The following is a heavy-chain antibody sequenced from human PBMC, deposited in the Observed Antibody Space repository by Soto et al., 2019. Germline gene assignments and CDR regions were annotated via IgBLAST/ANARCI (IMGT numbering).Heavy chain of an antibody. J-gene: IGHJ6*02. CDR2: ISGSGDST. V-gene: IGHV3-23*01. Sequence: PGGSLRLSCAASGFTFSNYAMTWVRQAPGKGLEWVSAISGSGDSTSYADSVKGRFTVSRDTSKNTLYLQMNSLRVGDTAVYFCAKDRGYTAYDLWKYHYHYYGMDVWGQGTTVTVSS. D-gene: IGHD5-12*01. CDR3: AKDRGYTAYDLWKYHYHYYGMDV. CDR1: GFTFSNYA.